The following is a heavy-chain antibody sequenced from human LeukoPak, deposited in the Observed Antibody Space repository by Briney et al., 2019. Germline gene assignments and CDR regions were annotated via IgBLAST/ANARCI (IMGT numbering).Heavy chain of an antibody. Sequence: GGSLRLSCAASGFTFSTYTIHWVRQAPGKGLEWVARISFDGTDKTYVDSVQGRFSLSRDNSKNTVYLQMNSLRPDGTAIYYCARDYMSGGTGFWDYWGQGTLVTVSS. CDR2: ISFDGTDK. J-gene: IGHJ4*02. V-gene: IGHV3-30-3*01. D-gene: IGHD3-3*01. CDR3: ARDYMSGGTGFWDY. CDR1: GFTFSTYT.